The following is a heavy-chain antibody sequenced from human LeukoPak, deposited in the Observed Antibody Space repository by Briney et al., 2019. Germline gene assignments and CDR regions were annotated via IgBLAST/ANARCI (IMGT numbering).Heavy chain of an antibody. Sequence: PGGSLRLSCAASGFTFSSYSMNWVRQAPGKGLEWVSYISSSSSTIYYADSVKGRFTISRDNAKNSLYLQMNSLRAEDTAVYYCARDPGILWWPLLGDAFDIWGQGTMVTVSS. V-gene: IGHV3-48*01. CDR2: ISSSSSTI. CDR1: GFTFSSYS. J-gene: IGHJ3*02. CDR3: ARDPGILWWPLLGDAFDI. D-gene: IGHD2-21*01.